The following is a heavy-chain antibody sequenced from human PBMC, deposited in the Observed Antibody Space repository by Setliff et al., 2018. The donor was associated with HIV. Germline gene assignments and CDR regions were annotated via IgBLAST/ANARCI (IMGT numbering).Heavy chain of an antibody. CDR1: GYSFTNSW. D-gene: IGHD6-13*01. V-gene: IGHV5-51*01. J-gene: IGHJ3*02. CDR2: IYPGDSDA. CDR3: ARGATGNLDALDI. Sequence: HGESLKISCKGSGYSFTNSWIGWVRQMPGKGLEWMGIIYPGDSDAKYNPSFQGQVTISADKSISTAYLQWSNLKALDTAMYYCARGATGNLDALDIWGQGTMVT.